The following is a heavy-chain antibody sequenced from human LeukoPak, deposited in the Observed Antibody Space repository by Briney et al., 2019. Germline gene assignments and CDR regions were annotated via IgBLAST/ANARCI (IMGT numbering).Heavy chain of an antibody. D-gene: IGHD2-2*01. CDR1: GFSFSSYA. Sequence: GGSLRLSCAAYGFSFSSYAMSWVRQAPGKGLEWVSGISGSDGSTNYADSVKGRFTISRDNSKNTLYLQMTSLRAEDTAVYFCAKVHTSSWSHWGQGTLVTVSS. CDR3: AKVHTSSWSH. J-gene: IGHJ4*02. V-gene: IGHV3-23*01. CDR2: ISGSDGST.